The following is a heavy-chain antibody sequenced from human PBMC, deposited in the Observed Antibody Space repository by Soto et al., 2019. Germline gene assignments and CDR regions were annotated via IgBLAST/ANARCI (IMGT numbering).Heavy chain of an antibody. CDR1: GYSFTSYW. V-gene: IGHV5-51*01. Sequence: PGESLKISCKGSGYSFTSYWIAWVRQMPGKGLECMGIIYPGDSDTRYSPSFEGQVTISADKSINTAYLQWSSLKASDSAMYYCARPFDTSGWSDHWGQGTLVTVSS. CDR2: IYPGDSDT. D-gene: IGHD6-19*01. J-gene: IGHJ5*02. CDR3: ARPFDTSGWSDH.